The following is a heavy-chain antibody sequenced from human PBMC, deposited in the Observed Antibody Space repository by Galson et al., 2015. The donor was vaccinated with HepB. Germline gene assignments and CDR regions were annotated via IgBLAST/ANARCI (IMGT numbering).Heavy chain of an antibody. CDR3: ARGFSYYYYYMDV. CDR2: IYYSGST. Sequence: TLSLTCTVSGDSISSGGHYWSWIRQHPGKGLEWIAYIYYSGSTNYNPSLKSRVTISVDTSKIQFSLRLNSVTAADTAVYYCARGFSYYYYYMDVWGKGTTVTVSS. J-gene: IGHJ6*03. CDR1: GDSISSGGHY. V-gene: IGHV4-31*03.